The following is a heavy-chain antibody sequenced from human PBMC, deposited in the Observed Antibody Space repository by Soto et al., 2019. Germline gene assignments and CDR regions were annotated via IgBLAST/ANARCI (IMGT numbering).Heavy chain of an antibody. D-gene: IGHD1-26*01. Sequence: SETLSLTCTVSGGSISSGDYYWSWIRQPPGKGLEWIGYIYYSGSTYYNPSLKSRVTISVDTSKNQFSLKLSSVTAADTAVYYCARDSGLLSFYGMDVWGQGTTVTVSS. CDR1: GGSISSGDYY. J-gene: IGHJ6*02. CDR3: ARDSGLLSFYGMDV. CDR2: IYYSGST. V-gene: IGHV4-30-4*01.